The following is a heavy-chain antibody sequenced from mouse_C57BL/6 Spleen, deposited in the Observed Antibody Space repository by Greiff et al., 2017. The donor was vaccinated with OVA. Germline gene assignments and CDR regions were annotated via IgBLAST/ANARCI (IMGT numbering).Heavy chain of an antibody. CDR2: IHPNSGST. Sequence: VQLQQPGAELVKPGASVKLSCKASGYTFTSYWMHWVKQRPGQGLEWIGMIHPNSGSTNYNEKFKSKATLTVDKSSSTAYMQLSSLTSEDSAVYYCASTMVTSYYFDYWGQGTTLTVSS. J-gene: IGHJ2*01. D-gene: IGHD2-2*01. CDR1: GYTFTSYW. CDR3: ASTMVTSYYFDY. V-gene: IGHV1-64*01.